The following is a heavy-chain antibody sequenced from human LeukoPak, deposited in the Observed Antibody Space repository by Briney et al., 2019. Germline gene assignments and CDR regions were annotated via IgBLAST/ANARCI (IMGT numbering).Heavy chain of an antibody. D-gene: IGHD6-6*01. CDR3: ARVLPPHSNIAARRWDWFDP. J-gene: IGHJ5*02. CDR2: INPNSGGT. V-gene: IGHV1-2*02. Sequence: ASVKVSCKASAYTFTGYYMHWVRQPPGQGLEWMGWINPNSGGTNYAQKFQGRVTMTRDTSISTAYMELSRLRSDDTAVYYCARVLPPHSNIAARRWDWFDPWGQGTLVTVSS. CDR1: AYTFTGYY.